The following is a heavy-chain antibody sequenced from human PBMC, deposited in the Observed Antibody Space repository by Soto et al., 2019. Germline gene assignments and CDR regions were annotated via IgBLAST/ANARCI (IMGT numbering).Heavy chain of an antibody. CDR3: SSDLPGYYYMDV. Sequence: GGSLRLSCASSGFTFTNYRMHWVRQAPGEGLVWVSRINPDGSITSHADSVKGRFTISRYNAKNTLYLQMSSLRAEDTAVYYCSSDLPGYYYMDVWGQGTTVTVSS. CDR1: GFTFTNYR. J-gene: IGHJ6*03. CDR2: INPDGSIT. V-gene: IGHV3-74*01.